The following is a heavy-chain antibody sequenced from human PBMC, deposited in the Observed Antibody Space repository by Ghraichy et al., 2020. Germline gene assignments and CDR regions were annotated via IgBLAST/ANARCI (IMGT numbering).Heavy chain of an antibody. V-gene: IGHV3-33*01. CDR3: ARDWGVGYYYYGMDV. Sequence: GGSLRLSCAASGFTFSSYGMHWVRQAPGKGLEWVAVIWYDGSNKYYADSVKGRFTISRDNSKNTLYLQMNSLRAEDTAVYYCARDWGVGYYYYGMDVWGQGTTVTVSS. J-gene: IGHJ6*02. CDR1: GFTFSSYG. D-gene: IGHD3-10*01. CDR2: IWYDGSNK.